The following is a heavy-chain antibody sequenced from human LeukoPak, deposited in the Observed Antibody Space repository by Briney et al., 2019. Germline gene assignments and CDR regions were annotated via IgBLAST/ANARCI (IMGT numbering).Heavy chain of an antibody. CDR3: ARVRWFGELFGNWFDP. V-gene: IGHV4-39*01. CDR2: IYYSGST. D-gene: IGHD3-10*01. CDR1: GGPISSSSYY. Sequence: SETLSLTCTVSGGPISSSSYYWGWIRQPPGKGLEWIGSIYYSGSTYYNPSLKSRVTISVDTSKNQFSLKLSSVTAADTAVYYCARVRWFGELFGNWFDPWGQGTLVTVSS. J-gene: IGHJ5*02.